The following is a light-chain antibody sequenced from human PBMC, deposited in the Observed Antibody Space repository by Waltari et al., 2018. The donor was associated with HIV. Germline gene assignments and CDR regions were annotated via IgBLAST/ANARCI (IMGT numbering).Light chain of an antibody. Sequence: SSELTQDPAVSVAVGQTVNITCRGDSLRKNYASWYQQRPGQAPKLVFYGNDGRPSGIPDRFSGASSGDTASLTITGTQAEDEADYFCNCRGNSGDEVLFGGGTHISVL. V-gene: IGLV3-19*01. J-gene: IGLJ2*01. CDR2: GND. CDR1: SLRKNY. CDR3: NCRGNSGDEVL.